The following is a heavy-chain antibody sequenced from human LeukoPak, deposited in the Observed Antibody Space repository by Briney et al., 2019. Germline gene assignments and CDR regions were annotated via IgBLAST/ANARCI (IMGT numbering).Heavy chain of an antibody. CDR2: MYYSGST. CDR3: ARHPGYHDSSGPKDY. V-gene: IGHV4-39*01. D-gene: IGHD3-22*01. CDR1: GGSISSSSYY. J-gene: IGHJ4*02. Sequence: PSETLSLTCTVSGGSISSSSYYWGWIRQPPGKGLEWIGSMYYSGSTYYNPSLKSRVTLSVDTSKTQFSLKLSSVTAADTAVYFCARHPGYHDSSGPKDYWGQGTLVTVSS.